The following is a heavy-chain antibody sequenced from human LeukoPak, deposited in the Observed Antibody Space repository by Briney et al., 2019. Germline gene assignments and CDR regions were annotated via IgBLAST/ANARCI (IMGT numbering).Heavy chain of an antibody. CDR3: ARDGGSSGYDYYYYMDV. D-gene: IGHD6-19*01. Sequence: ASVKVSCKASGYTFTSYGINWVRQAPGQGLKWMGWISGYNGNTNYAQKFQGRVTMTTDTSTSTAYMELRSLRSDDTAVYYCARDGGSSGYDYYYYMDVWGKGTTVTVSS. V-gene: IGHV1-18*01. CDR2: ISGYNGNT. CDR1: GYTFTSYG. J-gene: IGHJ6*03.